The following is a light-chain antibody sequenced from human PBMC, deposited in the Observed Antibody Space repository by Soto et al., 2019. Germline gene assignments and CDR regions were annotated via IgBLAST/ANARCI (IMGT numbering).Light chain of an antibody. V-gene: IGKV3-20*01. CDR3: QKYNSALT. CDR2: GAS. Sequence: EIVLTQSPGTLSLSPGERATLSCSASQSVSSSYLAWYQQKPGQAPRLLIYGASSRATGIPDRFSGSGSGTDFTLTISSLQPEDVATYYCQKYNSALTFGQGTRLEIK. CDR1: QSVSSSY. J-gene: IGKJ5*01.